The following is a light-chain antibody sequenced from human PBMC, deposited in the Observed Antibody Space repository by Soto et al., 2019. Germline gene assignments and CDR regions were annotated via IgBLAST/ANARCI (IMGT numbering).Light chain of an antibody. CDR1: QSVLYSSNNKNY. J-gene: IGKJ4*02. CDR3: QQYYSTSRLT. Sequence: DIVMTQSPDSLAVSLGERATINCKSSQSVLYSSNNKNYLAWYQQKPGQPPKLLIYWSSTRESGVPDRFSGGGSGTDFTLTISSLQAEDVAVYYCQQYYSTSRLTFGGGTKVEIK. V-gene: IGKV4-1*01. CDR2: WSS.